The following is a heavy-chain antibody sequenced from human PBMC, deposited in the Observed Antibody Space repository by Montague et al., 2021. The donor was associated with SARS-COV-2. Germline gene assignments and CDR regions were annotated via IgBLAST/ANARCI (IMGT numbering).Heavy chain of an antibody. CDR1: GGSITNSNYY. J-gene: IGHJ4*02. D-gene: IGHD5-18*01. CDR2: IFYKGSY. V-gene: IGHV4-39*01. Sequence: SETLSLTCSVSGGSITNSNYYWVWLRQPPGKGLEWIGRIFYKGSYYYNLYFKSRLTVSVDTSKNQFSLRLRSVTAADTAFYFCSRLSWIPIAEPRTFDFWGQGTLVTVSS. CDR3: SRLSWIPIAEPRTFDF.